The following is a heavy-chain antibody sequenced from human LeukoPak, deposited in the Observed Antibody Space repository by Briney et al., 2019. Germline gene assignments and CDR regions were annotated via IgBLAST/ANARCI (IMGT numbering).Heavy chain of an antibody. CDR1: GFTFSSYE. CDR3: AKEKGSSWFLVYFDY. CDR2: ISASGSMI. J-gene: IGHJ4*02. V-gene: IGHV3-48*03. Sequence: PGGSLRLSCAASGFTFSSYEMNWVRQAPGKGLEWISCISASGSMIYYADSVKGRFTISRDNSKNTLYLQMNSLRAEDTAVYYCAKEKGSSWFLVYFDYWGQGTLVTVSS. D-gene: IGHD6-13*01.